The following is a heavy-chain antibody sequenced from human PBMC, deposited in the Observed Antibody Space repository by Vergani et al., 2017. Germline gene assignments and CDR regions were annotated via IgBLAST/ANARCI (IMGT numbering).Heavy chain of an antibody. J-gene: IGHJ4*02. D-gene: IGHD5-18*01. CDR2: ISYDGSNK. Sequence: QVQLVESGGGVVQPGRSLRLSCAASGFTFSSYAMHWVRQAPGKGLGWVAVISYDGSNKYYADSVKGRFTISRDNSKNTLYLQMNSLRAEDTAVYYCAKAPDEAMVTSDYWGQGTLVTVSS. V-gene: IGHV3-30*04. CDR3: AKAPDEAMVTSDY. CDR1: GFTFSSYA.